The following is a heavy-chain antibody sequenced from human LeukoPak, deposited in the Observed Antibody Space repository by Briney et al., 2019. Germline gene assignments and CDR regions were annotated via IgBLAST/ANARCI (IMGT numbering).Heavy chain of an antibody. CDR2: IYYSGST. V-gene: IGHV4-59*11. Sequence: SETLSLTCTVSGGSISSHYWSWIRQPPGKGLEWIGYIYYSGSTNHNPSLKSRVTISVDTSKNQFSLKLSSVTAADTAVYYCARGFFYGRFDPWGQGTLVTVSS. J-gene: IGHJ5*02. D-gene: IGHD3-10*01. CDR1: GGSISSHY. CDR3: ARGFFYGRFDP.